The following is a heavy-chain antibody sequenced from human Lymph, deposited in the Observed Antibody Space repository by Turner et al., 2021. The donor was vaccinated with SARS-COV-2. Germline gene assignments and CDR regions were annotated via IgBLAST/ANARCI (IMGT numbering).Heavy chain of an antibody. CDR3: AKNEMAMIVVVITLFDY. CDR2: ISGSGGST. Sequence: EAQLLESGGGLVQPGGSLRLSCAASGFTFSSYAMGWVRQAQGKGLEWVSGISGSGGSTYYADSVKGRFTISRDNSKNTLYLQMNSLRAEDTAVYYCAKNEMAMIVVVITLFDYWGQGTLVTVSS. CDR1: GFTFSSYA. D-gene: IGHD3-22*01. V-gene: IGHV3-23*01. J-gene: IGHJ4*02.